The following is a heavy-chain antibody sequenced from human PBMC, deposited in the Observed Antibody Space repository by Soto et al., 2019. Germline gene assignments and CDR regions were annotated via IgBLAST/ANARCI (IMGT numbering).Heavy chain of an antibody. Sequence: PGGSLRLSCAASGFTFSSYAMGWVRQGPGKGLEWVAVVSIGGSTHYADSVRGRFTISRDNAKNLLYLQMNSLRAEDTAVYYCAREWANYDTLTGKLDYWGQGTQVTVSS. CDR1: GFTFSSYA. J-gene: IGHJ4*02. V-gene: IGHV3-48*04. CDR2: VSIGGST. CDR3: AREWANYDTLTGKLDY. D-gene: IGHD3-9*01.